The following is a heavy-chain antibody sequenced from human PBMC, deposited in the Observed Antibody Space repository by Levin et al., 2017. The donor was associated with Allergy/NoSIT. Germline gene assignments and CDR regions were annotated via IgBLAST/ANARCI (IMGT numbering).Heavy chain of an antibody. CDR2: ISGDGNIT. Sequence: GGSLRLSCAASGFTFRTHWMHWVRQAPGKGLVWVSRISGDGNITNYADSVNGRFTISRDNAKNTLYLQMNSLRAEDTAVYYCTRRTDITTTGTIDYWGQGTLVTVSS. J-gene: IGHJ4*02. CDR3: TRRTDITTTGTIDY. CDR1: GFTFRTHW. V-gene: IGHV3-74*01. D-gene: IGHD1-1*01.